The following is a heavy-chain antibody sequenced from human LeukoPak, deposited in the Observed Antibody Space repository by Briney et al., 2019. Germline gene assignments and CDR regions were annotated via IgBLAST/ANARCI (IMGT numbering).Heavy chain of an antibody. J-gene: IGHJ4*02. CDR2: IRYDGSNK. CDR1: GFTFSNYG. D-gene: IGHD1-26*01. CDR3: ARDLTSIVGANYFDY. Sequence: PGGSLRLSCAASGFTFSNYGMHWVRQAPGKGLEWVAFIRYDGSNKYYADSVKGRFTISRDNSKNTLYLQMNSLRAEDTAVYYCARDLTSIVGANYFDYWGQGTLVTVSS. V-gene: IGHV3-30*02.